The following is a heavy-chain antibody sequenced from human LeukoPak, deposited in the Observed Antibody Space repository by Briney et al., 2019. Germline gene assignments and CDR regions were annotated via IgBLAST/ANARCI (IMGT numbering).Heavy chain of an antibody. CDR2: IYYSGST. CDR1: GGSISSSSYY. V-gene: IGHV4-39*01. Sequence: SETLSLTCTVSGGSISSSSYYWGWIRQPPGKGLEWIGSIYYSGSTYYNPSLKSRVTVSVDTSKNQFSLKLSSVTAADTAVYYCARHLGSSWYSDYWGQGTLVTVSS. CDR3: ARHLGSSWYSDY. J-gene: IGHJ4*02. D-gene: IGHD6-13*01.